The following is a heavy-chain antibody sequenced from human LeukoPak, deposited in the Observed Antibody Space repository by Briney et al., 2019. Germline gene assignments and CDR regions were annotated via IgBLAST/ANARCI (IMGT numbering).Heavy chain of an antibody. J-gene: IGHJ4*02. CDR2: IWYDGSNK. CDR3: ARGEYYDFWSGHYFDY. CDR1: GFTFSNYG. V-gene: IGHV3-33*01. D-gene: IGHD3-3*01. Sequence: GGSLRLSCAASGFTFSNYGMHWVRQAPGKGLEWVAVIWYDGSNKYYADSVKGRFTISRDNSKNTLYLQMNSLRAEDTAVYYCARGEYYDFWSGHYFDYWGQGTLVTVSS.